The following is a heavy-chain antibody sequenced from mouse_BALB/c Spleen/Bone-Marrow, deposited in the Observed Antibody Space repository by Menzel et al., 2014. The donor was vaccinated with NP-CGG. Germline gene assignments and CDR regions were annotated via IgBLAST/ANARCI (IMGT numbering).Heavy chain of an antibody. CDR1: GYTFSDYC. CDR3: NTLATAKFDY. Sequence: EVQLQQSGTVLARPGASVKLSCKASGYTFSDYCMHWVKQRPGQGLEWIGTIYPGNSDTTYDQKFKGKAKLTAVTSTSTPYLSISRLKNADSEVYSRNTLATAKFDYWGQGTPVTVSA. V-gene: IGHV1-5*01. J-gene: IGHJ2*01. D-gene: IGHD1-1*01. CDR2: IYPGNSDT.